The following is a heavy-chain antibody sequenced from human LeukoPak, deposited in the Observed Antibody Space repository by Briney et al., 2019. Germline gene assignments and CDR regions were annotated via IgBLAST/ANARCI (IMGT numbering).Heavy chain of an antibody. J-gene: IGHJ4*02. V-gene: IGHV1-46*01. CDR3: ARDRYYYDSSGYIRGISFDY. Sequence: ASVKVSCKASGYTFTSYYMHWVRQAPGQGLEWMGIINPSGGSTSYAQKFQGRVTMTRDTSTSTVYMELSSLRSEDTAVYYCARDRYYYDSSGYIRGISFDYWSQGTLVTVSS. CDR1: GYTFTSYY. CDR2: INPSGGST. D-gene: IGHD3-22*01.